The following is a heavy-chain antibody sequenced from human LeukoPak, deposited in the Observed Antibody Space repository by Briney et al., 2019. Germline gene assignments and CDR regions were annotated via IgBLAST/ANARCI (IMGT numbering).Heavy chain of an antibody. Sequence: GGSLRLSCAAPGLFFSSFGMHWLRQAPGKGLEWVAFIWYDGSKKYYANTLKGGFTISRDNSKNTLYLQMNGLTAEDTAVYNCARDATVTAGPFGPWGGGTLVTGSS. D-gene: IGHD4-17*01. J-gene: IGHJ5*02. CDR1: GLFFSSFG. V-gene: IGHV3-33*01. CDR2: IWYDGSKK. CDR3: ARDATVTAGPFGP.